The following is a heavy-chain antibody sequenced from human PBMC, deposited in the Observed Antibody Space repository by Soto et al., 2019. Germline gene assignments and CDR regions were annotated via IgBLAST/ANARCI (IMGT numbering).Heavy chain of an antibody. CDR1: GFIFSDHY. CDR3: TRISLVGATGGRYFDY. J-gene: IGHJ4*02. D-gene: IGHD1-26*01. V-gene: IGHV3-72*01. CDR2: IKNKANSYTT. Sequence: VQLVESGGGLVQPGGSLRLSCAASGFIFSDHYMDWVRQAPGKGLAWVGRIKNKANSYTTEYAASVKGRFTISRDDSKNSLYLQMNSLKTEDTAVYYCTRISLVGATGGRYFDYWCQGTLLSVSS.